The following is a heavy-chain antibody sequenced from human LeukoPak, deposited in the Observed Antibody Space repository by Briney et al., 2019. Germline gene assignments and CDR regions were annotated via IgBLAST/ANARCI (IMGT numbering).Heavy chain of an antibody. CDR2: INHSGST. D-gene: IGHD2-15*01. J-gene: IGHJ6*02. CDR1: GGSFSGYD. CDR3: ARGHGGLGRMDV. Sequence: ETVSLTCAVYGGSFSGYDWSWIRQPPGKGLEWIGEINHSGSTNYSPSLKNRVTISVDTSKNHFSLKVRSVTAADTAVYYCARGHGGLGRMDVWGQGTTVPVSS. V-gene: IGHV4-34*01.